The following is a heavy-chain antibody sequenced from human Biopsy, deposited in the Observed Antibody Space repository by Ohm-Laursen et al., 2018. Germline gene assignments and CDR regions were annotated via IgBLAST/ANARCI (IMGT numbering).Heavy chain of an antibody. CDR2: FYSSGSS. V-gene: IGHV4-4*07. J-gene: IGHJ4*02. CDR1: GDSISNSY. CDR3: AKARTLDTAIDFDY. D-gene: IGHD5-18*01. Sequence: SDTLSLTCIVSGDSISNSYWTWIRQPAGKGLEWIDRFYSSGSSSYNPSLKSRVTMSIDASMNQFSLKLTSVTAADTAVYYCAKARTLDTAIDFDYWGQGTPVTVSS.